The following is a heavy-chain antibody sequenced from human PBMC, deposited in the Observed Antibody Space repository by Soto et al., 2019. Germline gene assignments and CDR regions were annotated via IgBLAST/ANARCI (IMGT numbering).Heavy chain of an antibody. J-gene: IGHJ6*03. CDR1: GGSISSGGYY. V-gene: IGHV4-31*03. Sequence: SETLSLTCTVSGGSISSGGYYWSWIRQHPGKGLEWIGYTYYSGSTYYNPSLKSRVTISVDTSKNQFSLKLSSVTAADTAVYYCARNPGVVPAATYYYYYYYYMDVWGKGTTVTVSS. CDR3: ARNPGVVPAATYYYYYYYYMDV. D-gene: IGHD2-2*01. CDR2: TYYSGST.